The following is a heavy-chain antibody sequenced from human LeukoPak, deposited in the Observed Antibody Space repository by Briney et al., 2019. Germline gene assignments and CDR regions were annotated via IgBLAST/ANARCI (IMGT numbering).Heavy chain of an antibody. CDR3: ARISRRELPCF. J-gene: IGHJ4*02. D-gene: IGHD1-7*01. CDR2: IKPDGSDK. CDR1: GFTFSSLW. Sequence: GGSLRLSCAASGFTFSSLWMGWPRQAPGKGQEWVANIKPDGSDKYYVESVKGRFTISRDNAKNSLYLQMNSLRVEDTAIYYCARISRRELPCFWGQGTLVTVSS. V-gene: IGHV3-7*03.